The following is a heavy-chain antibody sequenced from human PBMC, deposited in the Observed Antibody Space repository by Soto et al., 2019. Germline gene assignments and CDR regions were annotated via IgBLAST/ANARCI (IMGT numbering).Heavy chain of an antibody. V-gene: IGHV1-46*01. J-gene: IGHJ3*02. Sequence: ASVKVSCKASGYTFTSYYMHWVRQAPGQGLEWMGIINPSGGSTSYAQKFQGRVTMTRDTSTSTVYMKLSSLRSEDTAVCYCLVFFGAFDIWGQGTMVTVSS. CDR2: INPSGGST. CDR1: GYTFTSYY. D-gene: IGHD3-3*01. CDR3: LVFFGAFDI.